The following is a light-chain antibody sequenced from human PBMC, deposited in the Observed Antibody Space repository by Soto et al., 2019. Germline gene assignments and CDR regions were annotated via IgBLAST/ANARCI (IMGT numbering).Light chain of an antibody. Sequence: GLTQSLGTLSLSPGERATLSCRASQTIRNNYLAWYQQKPGQAPRLLIYGASNRATGIPDRFSGSGPGTDFTLTISRLEPEDFAVYYCQQYGSSGTFGQGTKVDIK. CDR1: QTIRNNY. J-gene: IGKJ1*01. CDR3: QQYGSSGT. V-gene: IGKV3-20*01. CDR2: GAS.